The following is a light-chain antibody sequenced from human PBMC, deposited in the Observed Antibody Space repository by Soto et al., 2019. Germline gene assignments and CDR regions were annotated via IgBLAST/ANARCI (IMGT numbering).Light chain of an antibody. CDR3: QQYGTSPRT. J-gene: IGKJ5*01. V-gene: IGKV3-20*01. Sequence: EIVMTQSPATLSVSPGERATLSCRASQSVSSNLAWYQQKPGQAPRLLIYGSSNRATGIPDRFSGSGSGTDFTLTISRLEPEDFAVYICQQYGTSPRTFGQGTRLEIK. CDR1: QSVSSN. CDR2: GSS.